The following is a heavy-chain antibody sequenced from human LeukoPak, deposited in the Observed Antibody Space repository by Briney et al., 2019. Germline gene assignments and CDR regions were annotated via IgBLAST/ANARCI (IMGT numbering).Heavy chain of an antibody. CDR1: GYTLIELS. Sequence: ASVKVSCKVSGYTLIELSMHWVRQAPGKGLEWMGGFDPEDGETIYAQKFQGRVTMTEDTSTDTAYMELSSLRSEDTAVYYCATVFRERITIFGVVTKTYYYYGMDVWGQGTTVTVSS. V-gene: IGHV1-24*01. CDR3: ATVFRERITIFGVVTKTYYYYGMDV. CDR2: FDPEDGET. J-gene: IGHJ6*02. D-gene: IGHD3-3*01.